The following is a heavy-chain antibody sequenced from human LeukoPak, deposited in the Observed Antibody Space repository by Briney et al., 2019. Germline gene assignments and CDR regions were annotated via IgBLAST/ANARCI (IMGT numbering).Heavy chain of an antibody. V-gene: IGHV4-61*01. J-gene: IGHJ6*02. Sequence: SETLSLTCTVSGGSVSSGSYYWSWIRQPPGKGLEWIGYIYYSGSTNYNPSLKSRVTISVDTSKNQFSLKLSSVTAADTAVYYCARSQEPGMGGMDVWGQETTVTVSS. CDR1: GGSVSSGSYY. CDR2: IYYSGST. D-gene: IGHD1-14*01. CDR3: ARSQEPGMGGMDV.